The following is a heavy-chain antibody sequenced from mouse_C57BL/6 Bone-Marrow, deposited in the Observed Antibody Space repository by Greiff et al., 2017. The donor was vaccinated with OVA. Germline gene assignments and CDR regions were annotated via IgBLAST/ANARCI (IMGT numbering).Heavy chain of an antibody. Sequence: QVHVKQSGPELVKPGASVKLSCKASGYTFTSYDINWVKQRPGQGLEWIGWIYPRDGSTKYKEKFKGKATLTVDTSSSTAYMELHSLTSEDSAVYFCAREGAYWGKGTLVTVSA. CDR2: IYPRDGST. J-gene: IGHJ3*01. CDR3: AREGAY. CDR1: GYTFTSYD. V-gene: IGHV1-85*01.